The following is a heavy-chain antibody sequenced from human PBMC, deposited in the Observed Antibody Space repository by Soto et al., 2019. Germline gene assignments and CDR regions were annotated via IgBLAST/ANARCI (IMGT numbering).Heavy chain of an antibody. V-gene: IGHV4-30-2*01. J-gene: IGHJ4*02. CDR3: ARAHYGPSGYYFDS. Sequence: SLSLTFAPCGHLSNRGGFFWVCTPHTPQKGLEWIGYIYHTGSTSYSPSLKSRVTISVDKSKNQFSLILNSVTAADTAIYYCARAHYGPSGYYFDSWGQGTLVTVS. CDR1: GHLSNRGGFF. D-gene: IGHD3-22*01. CDR2: IYHTGST.